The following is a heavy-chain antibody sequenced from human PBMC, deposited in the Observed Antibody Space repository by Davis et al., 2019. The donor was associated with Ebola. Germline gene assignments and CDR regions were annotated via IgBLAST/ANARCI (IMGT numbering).Heavy chain of an antibody. CDR3: ARPRHDYGDLPLDY. CDR1: GYTFTSYD. D-gene: IGHD4-17*01. J-gene: IGHJ4*02. V-gene: IGHV1-8*01. Sequence: ASVKVSCKASGYTFTSYDINWVRQATGQGLEWMGWMNPNSGNTGYAQKFQGRVTMTRNTSISTAYMELSSLRSEDTAVYYCARPRHDYGDLPLDYWGQGTLVTVSS. CDR2: MNPNSGNT.